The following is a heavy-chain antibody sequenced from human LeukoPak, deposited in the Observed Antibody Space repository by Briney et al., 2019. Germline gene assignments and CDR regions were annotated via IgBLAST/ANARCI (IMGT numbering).Heavy chain of an antibody. D-gene: IGHD3-16*02. CDR3: ARVPREIASI. CDR1: GYTFTSYY. V-gene: IGHV1-46*01. J-gene: IGHJ3*02. Sequence: ASVKVSCKASGYTFTSYYMHWVRQAPGQGLEWMGMINPSGGSTSYAQKFQGRVTMTRDTSTSTAYMELSSLRSEDTAVYYCARVPREIASIWGQGTMVTVSS. CDR2: INPSGGST.